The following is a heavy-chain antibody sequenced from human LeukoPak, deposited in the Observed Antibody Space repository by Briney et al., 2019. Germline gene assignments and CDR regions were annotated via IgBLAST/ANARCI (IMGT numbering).Heavy chain of an antibody. Sequence: SVTVSCKASVGTFISYAISWVRQAPGQGREWMGRIIPILGIANYAQKFQGRVTITADKSTITAYMELSSLRSEDTAVYYCARWGSAMEFDYWGQGTLVTVSS. J-gene: IGHJ4*02. V-gene: IGHV1-69*04. CDR3: ARWGSAMEFDY. D-gene: IGHD5-18*01. CDR2: IIPILGIA. CDR1: VGTFISYA.